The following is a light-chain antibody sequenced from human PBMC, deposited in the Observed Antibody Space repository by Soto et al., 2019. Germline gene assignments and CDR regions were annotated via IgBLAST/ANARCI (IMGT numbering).Light chain of an antibody. CDR2: AVS. J-gene: IGLJ1*01. CDR3: SSFSSSSTQV. Sequence: QSALTQPASVSGSSGRSITISCTGTSSDVGRYNFVSWYQQHPGNAPKLLIYAVSDRPSGVSACFSGSKSGNTASLAISGLQAEDEAVYYCSSFSSSSTQVFGTGTKLTVL. CDR1: SSDVGRYNF. V-gene: IGLV2-14*03.